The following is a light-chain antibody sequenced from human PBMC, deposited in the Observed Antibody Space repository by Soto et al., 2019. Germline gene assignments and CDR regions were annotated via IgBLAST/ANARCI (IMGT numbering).Light chain of an antibody. J-gene: IGLJ2*01. CDR2: QDT. Sequence: SSELTQPPSVSVSPGQTATITCSGDKLGNKYAAWYQQKAGQSPVLVIYQDTRRPSGIPERFSGSNSGNTATLTISGTQAMDEADYYCQAWDSITVVLFGGGTKVTVL. CDR1: KLGNKY. V-gene: IGLV3-1*01. CDR3: QAWDSITVVL.